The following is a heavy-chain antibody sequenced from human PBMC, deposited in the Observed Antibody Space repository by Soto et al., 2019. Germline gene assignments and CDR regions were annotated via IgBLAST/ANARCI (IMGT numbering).Heavy chain of an antibody. CDR1: GGSPGSNY. D-gene: IGHD4-17*01. CDR2: ISDSGNT. CDR3: ARVPTTVTHPKSPFLVDRDVKDESFAP. J-gene: IGHJ5*02. V-gene: IGHV4-59*01. Sequence: SETLSLTCSVSGGSPGSNYWSWIRQPPGKGLEWIGCISDSGNTYYNPSLQSQVTISIDTSTNQFLLDLTSVTIADTAVYYCARVPTTVTHPKSPFLVDRDVKDESFAPWGQGTLVTVSS.